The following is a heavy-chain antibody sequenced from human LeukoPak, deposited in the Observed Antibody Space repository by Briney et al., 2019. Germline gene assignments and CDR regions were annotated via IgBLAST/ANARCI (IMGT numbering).Heavy chain of an antibody. D-gene: IGHD6-25*01. CDR3: AKSGSGLDP. J-gene: IGHJ5*02. Sequence: GGPLRLSCAASGSTFSSYAMSWVRQAPGKGLEWVSVIRGSGTTDYADSVKGRFTISRDNSKNTLYLQMNSLRAEDTAVYYCAKSGSGLDPWGQGTLVTVSS. V-gene: IGHV3-23*01. CDR1: GSTFSSYA. CDR2: IRGSGTT.